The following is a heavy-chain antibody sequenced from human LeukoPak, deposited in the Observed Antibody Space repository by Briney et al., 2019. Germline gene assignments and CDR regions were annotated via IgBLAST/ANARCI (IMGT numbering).Heavy chain of an antibody. CDR1: GFTFSSYG. CDR3: AKDGGCSSTTCYSPYYFDY. V-gene: IGHV3-30*18. D-gene: IGHD2-2*01. J-gene: IGHJ4*02. Sequence: GSLRLSCAASGFTFSSYGMHWVRQAPGKGLEWVAVVSYDGSNKYYAASVKGRFTISRVNSKNTLYLQLNSLRAEDTAVYYCAKDGGCSSTTCYSPYYFDYWGQGTLVTVSS. CDR2: VSYDGSNK.